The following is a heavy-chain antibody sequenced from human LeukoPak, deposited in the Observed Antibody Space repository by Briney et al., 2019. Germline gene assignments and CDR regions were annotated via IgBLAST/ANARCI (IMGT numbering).Heavy chain of an antibody. CDR2: ITDVGDI. D-gene: IGHD2-15*01. Sequence: GGSLRLSCAASGLAFSKSALTWVRQAPGKGLEWVSTITDVGDIFYTYSVRGRFTISRDNSKNTVYMQMDGLRAEDTAVYYCTRDRGGSPTDVFDYWGQGTLVTVSS. J-gene: IGHJ4*02. CDR1: GLAFSKSA. V-gene: IGHV3-23*01. CDR3: TRDRGGSPTDVFDY.